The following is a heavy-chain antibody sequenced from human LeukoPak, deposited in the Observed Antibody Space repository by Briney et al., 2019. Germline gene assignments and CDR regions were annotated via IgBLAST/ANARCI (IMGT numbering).Heavy chain of an antibody. J-gene: IGHJ4*02. CDR1: GFTFSTYN. CDR2: ISSGSNYI. CDR3: ARESRIDY. V-gene: IGHV3-21*01. Sequence: GGSLRLSCAASGFTFSTYNMNWVRQAPGKGLDWASSISSGSNYIYYADSVKGRFTISRDNAKNSLYLQMNSLRAEDTAVYYCARESRIDYWGQGTLVTVSS. D-gene: IGHD1-14*01.